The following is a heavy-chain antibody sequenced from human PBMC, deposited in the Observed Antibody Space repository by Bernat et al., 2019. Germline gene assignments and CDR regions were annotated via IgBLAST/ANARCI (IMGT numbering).Heavy chain of an antibody. Sequence: EVQLVESGGGLVQPGGSLRLSCAASGFTFSSYEMNWVRQAPGKGLEWVSYISSSSSYIYYADSVKGRFTISRDNAKNSLYLQMNSLRAEDTAVYYCARDPNYYDSSGYYRYWYFDLWGRGTLVTVSS. CDR1: GFTFSSYE. J-gene: IGHJ2*01. D-gene: IGHD3-22*01. V-gene: IGHV3-48*03. CDR2: ISSSSSYI. CDR3: ARDPNYYDSSGYYRYWYFDL.